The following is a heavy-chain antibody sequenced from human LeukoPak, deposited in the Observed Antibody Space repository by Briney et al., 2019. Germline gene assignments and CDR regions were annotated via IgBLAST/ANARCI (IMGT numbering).Heavy chain of an antibody. CDR2: IWYDGSNK. Sequence: PGRSLRLSCAASGFTFSSYGMHWVRQAPGKGLEWVAVIWYDGSNKYYADSVKGRFTISRDNSKNTLCLQMNSLRAEDTAVYYCAKDRAGFYILVYAMVWGQGTLVTVSS. CDR3: AKDRAGFYILVYAMV. CDR1: GFTFSSYG. D-gene: IGHD2-8*01. V-gene: IGHV3-33*06. J-gene: IGHJ4*02.